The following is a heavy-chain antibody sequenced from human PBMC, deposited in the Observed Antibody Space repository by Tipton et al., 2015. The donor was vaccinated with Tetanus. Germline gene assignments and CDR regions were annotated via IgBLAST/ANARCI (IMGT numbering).Heavy chain of an antibody. V-gene: IGHV4-31*03. CDR3: ARDQGGARVARLTWFGP. CDR1: GASISSGGYF. CDR2: IYYSGST. D-gene: IGHD3-16*01. Sequence: TLSLTCSVSGASISSGGYFWNWIRHRPGKGLEWIGYIYYSGSTFYNPSLKSRVTISVDTSNNQFSLRLSSVTAADTGVYYCARDQGGARVARLTWFGPWGQGALVTVSS. J-gene: IGHJ5*02.